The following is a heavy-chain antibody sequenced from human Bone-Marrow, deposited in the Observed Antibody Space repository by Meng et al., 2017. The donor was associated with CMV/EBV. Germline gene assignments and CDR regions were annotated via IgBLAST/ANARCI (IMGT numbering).Heavy chain of an antibody. J-gene: IGHJ4*02. V-gene: IGHV4-39*07. Sequence: SETLSLTCTVSGGSISSSSYYWGWIRQPPGKGLGWIGSIYYSGSTYYNPSLKSRVTISVDTSKNQFSLKLSSVTAADTAVYYCARVPRKASGVFTDKGGFDYWGQGTLVTVSS. D-gene: IGHD1-26*01. CDR1: GGSISSSSYY. CDR2: IYYSGST. CDR3: ARVPRKASGVFTDKGGFDY.